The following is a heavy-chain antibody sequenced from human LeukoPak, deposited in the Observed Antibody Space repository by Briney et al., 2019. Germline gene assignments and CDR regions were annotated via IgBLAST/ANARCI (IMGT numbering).Heavy chain of an antibody. CDR2: INHSGST. CDR1: GGSFSGYY. CDR3: ARRVRGVIGAFDI. Sequence: SETLSLTCAVYGGSFSGYYWSWIRQPPGKGLEWVGEINHSGSTNYNPSLKSRVTISVDTSKNQFSLKLSSVTAADTAVYYCARRVRGVIGAFDIWGQGTMVTVSP. V-gene: IGHV4-34*01. D-gene: IGHD3-10*02. J-gene: IGHJ3*02.